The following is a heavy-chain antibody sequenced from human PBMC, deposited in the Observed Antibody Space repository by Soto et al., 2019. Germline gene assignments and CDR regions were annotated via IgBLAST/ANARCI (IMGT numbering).Heavy chain of an antibody. Sequence: QVQLVQSGAEVKKPGSSVKVSCKASGGTFSSYTISWVRQAPGQGLEWMGRIIPILGIANYAQKFQGRVTITADKSTSTAYMELSSLRSEDTAVYYCARRDTNCSSTSCPFDYWGQGTLVTVSS. CDR1: GGTFSSYT. V-gene: IGHV1-69*02. CDR3: ARRDTNCSSTSCPFDY. D-gene: IGHD2-2*01. CDR2: IIPILGIA. J-gene: IGHJ4*02.